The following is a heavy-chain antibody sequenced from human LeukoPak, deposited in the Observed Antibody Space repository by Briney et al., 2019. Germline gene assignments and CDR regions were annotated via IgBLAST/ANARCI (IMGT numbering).Heavy chain of an antibody. J-gene: IGHJ4*02. V-gene: IGHV3-30*02. CDR1: GFTFSSYG. CDR3: AKEISYDYVWGSYRYTGFDY. Sequence: PGGSLRLPCAASGFTFSSYGMHWVRQAPGKGLEWVAFIRYDGSNKYYADSVKGRFTISRDNSKNTLYLQMNSLRAEDTAVYYCAKEISYDYVWGSYRYTGFDYWGQGTLVTVSS. D-gene: IGHD3-16*02. CDR2: IRYDGSNK.